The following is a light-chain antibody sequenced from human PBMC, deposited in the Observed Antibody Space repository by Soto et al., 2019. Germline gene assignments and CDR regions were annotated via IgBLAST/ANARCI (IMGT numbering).Light chain of an antibody. CDR2: QDY. CDR1: GLGNKF. J-gene: IGLJ3*02. CDR3: QAWDSSSVV. Sequence: SYELSQPPSVSVSPGQTATITCSGDGLGNKFVCWYQHKPGQSPVLVIYQDYKRPAGIPERFSGSNSGNTATLTMSGTQAMDEADYYCQAWDSSSVVFGGGTKLTVL. V-gene: IGLV3-1*01.